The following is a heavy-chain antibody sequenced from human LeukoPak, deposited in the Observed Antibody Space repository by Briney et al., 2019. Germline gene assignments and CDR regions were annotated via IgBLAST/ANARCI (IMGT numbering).Heavy chain of an antibody. Sequence: MPSETLSLTCTVSGGSISSYYWSWIRQPPGKGLEWIGYIYYSGSTNYNPSLKSRVTISVDTSKNQFSLKLSSVTAADTAVYYCARGIRFLEWNYYFDYWGQGTLVTVSS. J-gene: IGHJ4*02. CDR3: ARGIRFLEWNYYFDY. V-gene: IGHV4-59*08. CDR2: IYYSGST. D-gene: IGHD3-3*01. CDR1: GGSISSYY.